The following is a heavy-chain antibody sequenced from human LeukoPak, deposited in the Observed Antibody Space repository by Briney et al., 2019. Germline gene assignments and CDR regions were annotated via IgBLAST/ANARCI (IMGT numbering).Heavy chain of an antibody. Sequence: SETLSLTCSVSGGSISGHYWTWIRQPPGKGLEWIGYIYSSGSTNYNSSLKSRVTISEDTSKNQFSLRVRSVTAADTVVYYCARVPTIVGVDMSYFCYWGQGNLVTVSS. J-gene: IGHJ4*02. CDR1: GGSISGHY. D-gene: IGHD3-3*02. CDR3: ARVPTIVGVDMSYFCY. V-gene: IGHV4-59*11. CDR2: IYSSGST.